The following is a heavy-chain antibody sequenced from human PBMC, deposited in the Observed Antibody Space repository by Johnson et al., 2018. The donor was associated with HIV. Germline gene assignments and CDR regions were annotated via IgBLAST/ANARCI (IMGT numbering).Heavy chain of an antibody. CDR3: ARERYSSPGGHAFDI. CDR1: GFTFSRYG. Sequence: QVQLVESGGGVVQPGGSLRLSCAASGFTFSRYGMHWVRQAPGKGLAWVAFIRYDGSNKYYADSVKGRFTISRDNAKNSLYLQMNSLRAEDTALYYCARERYSSPGGHAFDIWGQGTMVTVSS. J-gene: IGHJ3*02. V-gene: IGHV3-30*02. CDR2: IRYDGSNK. D-gene: IGHD6-13*01.